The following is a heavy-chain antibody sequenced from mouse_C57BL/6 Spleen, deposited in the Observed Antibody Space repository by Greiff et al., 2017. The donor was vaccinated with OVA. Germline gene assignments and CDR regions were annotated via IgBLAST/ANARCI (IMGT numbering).Heavy chain of an antibody. CDR2: ISDGGSYT. CDR1: GFTFSSYA. Sequence: DVMLVESGGGLVKPGGSLKLSCAASGFTFSSYAMSWVRQTPEKRLEWVATISDGGSYTYYPDNVKGRFTISRDNAKNNLYLQMSHLKSEDTAMYYCASGGRSMIIWYFDVWGTGTTVTVSS. CDR3: ASGGRSMIIWYFDV. D-gene: IGHD2-4*01. J-gene: IGHJ1*03. V-gene: IGHV5-4*03.